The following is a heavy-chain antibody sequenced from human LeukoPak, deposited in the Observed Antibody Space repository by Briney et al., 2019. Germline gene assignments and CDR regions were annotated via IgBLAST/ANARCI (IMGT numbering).Heavy chain of an antibody. CDR2: IIPIFGTA. V-gene: IGHV1-69*13. D-gene: IGHD1-26*01. CDR1: GGTFSSYA. Sequence: ASVKVSCKASGGTFSSYAISWVRQAPGQGLEWMGGIIPIFGTANYAQKFQGRVTITADESTSTAYMELSSLRSEDTAVYYCAKNQWGGSLQSLGGAFDIWGQGTMVTVSS. J-gene: IGHJ3*02. CDR3: AKNQWGGSLQSLGGAFDI.